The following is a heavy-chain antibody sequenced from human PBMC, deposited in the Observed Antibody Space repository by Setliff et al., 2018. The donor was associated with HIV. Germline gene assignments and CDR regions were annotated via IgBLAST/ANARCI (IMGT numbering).Heavy chain of an antibody. V-gene: IGHV3-48*03. CDR2: ISSSGTTI. CDR3: ARPNYYDSSGSFDY. CDR1: GFTFSNYE. Sequence: AGGSLRLSCAASGFTFSNYEMNWVRQAPGKGLEWVSYISSSGTTIYYADSVKGRFTISRDNAKNSLYLQMNSLRAEDTAVYYCARPNYYDSSGSFDYWGQGILVTVSS. J-gene: IGHJ4*02. D-gene: IGHD3-22*01.